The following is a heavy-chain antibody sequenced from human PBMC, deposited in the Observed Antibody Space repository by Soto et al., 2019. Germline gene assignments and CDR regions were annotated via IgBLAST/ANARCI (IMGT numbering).Heavy chain of an antibody. V-gene: IGHV1-46*01. D-gene: IGHD4-17*01. J-gene: IGHJ4*02. CDR3: ARDMGNGDFYFDY. CDR1: GYRLTTYY. CDR2: INPRDGGT. Sequence: QVQLVQSGAEVKKPGASVKVSCKASGYRLTTYYIHWLRQAPGQGLEWMGMINPRDGGTSYAHKIHGRITMTRDSSTTTFYMELGSLRSDDTAVYYCARDMGNGDFYFDYWGQGTLVTVSS.